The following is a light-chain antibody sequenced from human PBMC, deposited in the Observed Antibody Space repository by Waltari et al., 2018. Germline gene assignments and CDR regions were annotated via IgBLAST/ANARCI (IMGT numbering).Light chain of an antibody. Sequence: DIQMTQSPSTLSASVGDRVTITCRASQTIDNYLAWYQQKPGEAPKVMIYDASTLETGVPSRFSGSGFGTDFSLTISSLQPEDIATYYCQQHDNLPLTFGGGTKVEIK. CDR2: DAS. V-gene: IGKV1-5*01. CDR1: QTIDNY. CDR3: QQHDNLPLT. J-gene: IGKJ4*01.